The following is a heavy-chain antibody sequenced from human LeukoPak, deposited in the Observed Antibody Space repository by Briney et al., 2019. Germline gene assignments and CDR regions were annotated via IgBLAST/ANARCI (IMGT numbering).Heavy chain of an antibody. CDR2: IYYSGST. V-gene: IGHV4-59*01. Sequence: SETLSLTCTVSGGSISSYYWSWIRQPPGKGLEWIGYIYYSGSTNYNPSLKSRVTISVDTSKNQFSLKLSSVTAADTAVYYCARHVRGVTEYYGMDVWGKGTTVTVSS. J-gene: IGHJ6*04. D-gene: IGHD3-10*01. CDR3: ARHVRGVTEYYGMDV. CDR1: GGSISSYY.